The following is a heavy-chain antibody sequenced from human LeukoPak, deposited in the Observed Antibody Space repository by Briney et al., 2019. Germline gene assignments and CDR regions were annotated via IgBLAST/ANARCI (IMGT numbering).Heavy chain of an antibody. CDR3: ARVGEKVVLWFGEGPTSMDV. Sequence: SETLSLTCTVSGYSISSGYYWGWIRQPPGKGLEWIGSIYHSGSTYYNPSLKSRVTISVDTSKNQFSLKLSSVTAADTAVYYCARVGEKVVLWFGEGPTSMDVWGKGTTVTVSS. D-gene: IGHD3-10*01. V-gene: IGHV4-38-2*02. CDR2: IYHSGST. J-gene: IGHJ6*03. CDR1: GYSISSGYY.